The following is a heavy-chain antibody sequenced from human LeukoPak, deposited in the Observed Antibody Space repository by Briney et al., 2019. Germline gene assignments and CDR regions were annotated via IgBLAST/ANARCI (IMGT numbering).Heavy chain of an antibody. Sequence: ASVKVACKASGYTFTSYGISWVRQAPGQGLEWMGWISAYNGNTNYAQKLQGRVNMTTDTSTSTAYMELRSLRSDDTAVYYCARDSENGDYRYWGQGTLVTVSS. J-gene: IGHJ4*02. V-gene: IGHV1-18*01. CDR2: ISAYNGNT. CDR3: ARDSENGDYRY. CDR1: GYTFTSYG. D-gene: IGHD4-17*01.